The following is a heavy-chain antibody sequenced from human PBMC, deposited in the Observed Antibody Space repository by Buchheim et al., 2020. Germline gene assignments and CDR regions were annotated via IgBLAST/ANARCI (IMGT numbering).Heavy chain of an antibody. CDR2: ISGSGGST. J-gene: IGHJ2*01. CDR1: GFTFSSYA. Sequence: EVQLLESGGGLVQPGGSLRLSCAASGFTFSSYAMGWVRQAPGKGLEWVSAISGSGGSTYYAVSVKGRFTISRDNSKNTRYLQMNSLRAEDTAVYYCAKDPYYYYDSSGYYSRYFDLWGRGTL. CDR3: AKDPYYYYDSSGYYSRYFDL. D-gene: IGHD3-22*01. V-gene: IGHV3-23*01.